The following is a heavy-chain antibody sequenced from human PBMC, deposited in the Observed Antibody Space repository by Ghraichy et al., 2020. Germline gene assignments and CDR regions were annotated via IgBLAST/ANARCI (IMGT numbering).Heavy chain of an antibody. V-gene: IGHV3-9*01. CDR1: GFTFDDNA. J-gene: IGHJ4*02. CDR3: GRVNCAGPSCYVDY. CDR2: VSWNSDAI. D-gene: IGHD2-21*01. Sequence: GGSLRLSCAASGFTFDDNAMTWVRQAPGKGLAWVSGVSWNSDAIAYADSVKGRFIISRDNAKNSLYLQMSSLRPDDTAVYYFGRVNCAGPSCYVDYWGQGTLVTVTS.